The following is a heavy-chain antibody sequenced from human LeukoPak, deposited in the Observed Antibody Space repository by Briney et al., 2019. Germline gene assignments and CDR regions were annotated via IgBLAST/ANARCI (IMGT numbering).Heavy chain of an antibody. CDR2: IGAYNGKT. J-gene: IGHJ4*02. Sequence: ASVKVSCKASGYTFNNYGISWVRQAPGQGLEWMGWIGAYNGKTRYTQKFQGRVTMTTDTSTSTAYMELSSLRSEDTAVYYCARADNRAGGGIGWGQGTLVTVSS. CDR1: GYTFNNYG. V-gene: IGHV1-18*01. CDR3: ARADNRAGGGIG. D-gene: IGHD6-13*01.